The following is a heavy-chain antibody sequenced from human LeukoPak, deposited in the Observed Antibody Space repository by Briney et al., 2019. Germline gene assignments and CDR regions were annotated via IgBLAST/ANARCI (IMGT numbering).Heavy chain of an antibody. J-gene: IGHJ4*02. D-gene: IGHD3-10*01. CDR1: GYSFTSYW. CDR2: IDPSDSYT. Sequence: GESLKISCKGSGYSFTSYWISWVRQMPGKGLEWMGRIDPSDSYTNYSPSFQGHVTIPADKSISTAYLRWSSLKASDTAMYYCARHAFGEPNQLDYWGQGTLVTVSS. CDR3: ARHAFGEPNQLDY. V-gene: IGHV5-10-1*01.